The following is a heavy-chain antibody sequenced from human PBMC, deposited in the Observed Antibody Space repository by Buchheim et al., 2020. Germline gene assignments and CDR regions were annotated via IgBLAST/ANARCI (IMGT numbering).Heavy chain of an antibody. CDR2: LWAGGSRQ. D-gene: IGHD3-22*01. V-gene: IGHV3-33*08. Sequence: QVQLVESGGGVVQPGTSLRLSCAASGFSFSNFGMHWVRQAPGKGLEWVAVLWAGGSRQYYADSVKGRFTVSRDTPKTMSYLQMNSLRVDDTAVYYCARDIDTSGHYSWFDPWGPGTL. CDR1: GFSFSNFG. J-gene: IGHJ5*02. CDR3: ARDIDTSGHYSWFDP.